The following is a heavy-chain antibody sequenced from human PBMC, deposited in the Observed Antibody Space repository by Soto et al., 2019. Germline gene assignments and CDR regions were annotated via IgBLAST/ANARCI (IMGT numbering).Heavy chain of an antibody. V-gene: IGHV1-18*04. D-gene: IGHD2-2*02. CDR3: ARRVCSTSCYNNWFDP. CDR2: ISAYNGNT. J-gene: IGHJ5*02. Sequence: ASVKVSCKASGYTFTSYGISWVRQAPGQGLEWMGWISAYNGNTNYAQKLQGRVIMTTDTSTSTAYMELRSLRSDDTAVYYCARRVCSTSCYNNWFDPWGQGTLVTVSS. CDR1: GYTFTSYG.